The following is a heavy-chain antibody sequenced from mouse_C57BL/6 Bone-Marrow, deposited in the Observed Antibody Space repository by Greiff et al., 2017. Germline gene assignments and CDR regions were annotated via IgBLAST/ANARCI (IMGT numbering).Heavy chain of an antibody. V-gene: IGHV10-1*01. Sequence: EVMLVESGGGLVQPKGSLKLSCAASGFSFNTYAMNWVRQAPGKGLEWVARIRSKSNNYATYYADSVTDRFTISRDDSDSMLYLQLYNLKSEATTMYYCLSGLYWGQGTTLTVAS. CDR1: GFSFNTYA. CDR3: LSGLY. J-gene: IGHJ2*01. CDR2: IRSKSNNYAT.